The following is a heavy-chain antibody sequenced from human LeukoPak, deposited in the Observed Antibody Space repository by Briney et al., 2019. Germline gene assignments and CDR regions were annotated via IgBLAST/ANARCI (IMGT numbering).Heavy chain of an antibody. CDR3: AKDFHTVTTFDY. CDR1: GCTFGSYG. Sequence: GGSLRLSCAASGCTFGSYGMHWVRQAPGKGLEWVAVISYDGRNEYYADSVKGRFTISRDNPKNTLYLQMNSLRPEDTAVYYCAKDFHTVTTFDYWGQGTLVTVSS. V-gene: IGHV3-30*18. CDR2: ISYDGRNE. J-gene: IGHJ4*02. D-gene: IGHD4-17*01.